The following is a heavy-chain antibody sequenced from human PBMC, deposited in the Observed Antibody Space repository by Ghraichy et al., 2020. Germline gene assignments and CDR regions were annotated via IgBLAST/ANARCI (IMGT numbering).Heavy chain of an antibody. D-gene: IGHD3-10*01. J-gene: IGHJ4*02. CDR2: IYNTGTT. CDR1: GGSINIVSFY. CDR3: AGPSGYGTGSYYPLEH. V-gene: IGHV4-39*01. Sequence: SETLSLTCPVSGGSINIVSFYWGWVRQPPGKGLEWIGNIYNTGTTSYNPSLKSRVNISVDTSKNEFSLRLTSVTAADTAVYFCAGPSGYGTGSYYPLEHWGQGSLVTVTS.